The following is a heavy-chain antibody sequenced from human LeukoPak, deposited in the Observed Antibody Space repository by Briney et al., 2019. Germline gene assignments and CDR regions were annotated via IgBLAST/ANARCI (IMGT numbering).Heavy chain of an antibody. CDR1: SEFFSGFY. V-gene: IGHV4-39*01. CDR3: ARLWRGYDY. Sequence: SETLSLTCGVSSEFFSGFYWGWIRQPPGKGLEWIGSIYYSGSTYYNPSLKSRVTISVDTSKNQFSLKLSSVTAADTAVYYCARLWRGYDYWGQGTLVTVSS. J-gene: IGHJ4*02. CDR2: IYYSGST. D-gene: IGHD3-3*01.